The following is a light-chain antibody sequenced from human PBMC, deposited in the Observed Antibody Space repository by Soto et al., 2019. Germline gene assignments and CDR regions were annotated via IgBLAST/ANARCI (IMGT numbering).Light chain of an antibody. CDR3: HPYNVCPAT. Sequence: KVMTQSPATLSVSPGERATLSCRASQSVSNNLAWYQQKPGQAPRLVIYDASTRAAGISARFSGSGSGTEFTLTISNLQSEDFAIYFCHPYNVCPATFGQGTRLEIK. CDR2: DAS. V-gene: IGKV3-15*01. J-gene: IGKJ5*01. CDR1: QSVSNN.